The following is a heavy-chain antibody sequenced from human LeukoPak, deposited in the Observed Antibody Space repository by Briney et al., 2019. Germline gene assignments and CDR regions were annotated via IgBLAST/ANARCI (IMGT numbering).Heavy chain of an antibody. J-gene: IGHJ2*01. CDR2: IYYSGTT. Sequence: PSETLSVTCTVSGGSISSYYRSWIRQSPGKGLEWIGYIYYSGTTDYNPSLQSRVTISEDTSKNQFSLKLNSVTAADTAVYYCARGLGSGYGDWYFDIWGRGILVTVSS. CDR3: ARGLGSGYGDWYFDI. CDR1: GGSISSYY. V-gene: IGHV4-59*01. D-gene: IGHD5-12*01.